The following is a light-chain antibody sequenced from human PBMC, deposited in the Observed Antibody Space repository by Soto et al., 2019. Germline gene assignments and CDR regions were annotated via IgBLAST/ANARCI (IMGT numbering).Light chain of an antibody. CDR1: SSNIGAGYD. Sequence: QSVLTQPPSVSGAPGQRVTISCTGSSSNIGAGYDVHWYQQLPGTAPKLLIYGNSNRPSGVPDRFSGSKSGTSASLAITGLQDEDVADYYCQSYDSSLRGSVFGGGTKLTVL. V-gene: IGLV1-40*01. J-gene: IGLJ3*02. CDR3: QSYDSSLRGSV. CDR2: GNS.